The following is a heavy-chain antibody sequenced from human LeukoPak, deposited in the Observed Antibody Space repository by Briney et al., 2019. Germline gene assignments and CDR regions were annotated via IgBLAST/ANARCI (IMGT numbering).Heavy chain of an antibody. CDR3: ARTYGSGSYYFDY. J-gene: IGHJ4*02. Sequence: SETLSLTCTVSGGSISSYYWSWIRQPPGKGLEWIGYIYYSGSTNYNPSLKSRVTISVDTSKNQFSLKLSFVTAADTAVYYCARTYGSGSYYFDYWGQGTLVTVSS. CDR1: GGSISSYY. D-gene: IGHD3-10*01. CDR2: IYYSGST. V-gene: IGHV4-59*01.